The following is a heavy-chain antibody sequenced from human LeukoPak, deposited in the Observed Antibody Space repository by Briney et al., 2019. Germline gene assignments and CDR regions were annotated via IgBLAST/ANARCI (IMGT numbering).Heavy chain of an antibody. CDR3: ARGGPGSSWSFDY. J-gene: IGHJ4*02. CDR1: GFTFSSYS. Sequence: PGGSLRLSCAASGFTFSSYSMNWVRQAPGKGLEWVSSISSSSSYIYYADSVKGRFTISRDNAKNSLYLQMNSLRAEDTAVYYCARGGPGSSWSFDYWGQGTLVTVSS. V-gene: IGHV3-21*01. CDR2: ISSSSSYI. D-gene: IGHD6-13*01.